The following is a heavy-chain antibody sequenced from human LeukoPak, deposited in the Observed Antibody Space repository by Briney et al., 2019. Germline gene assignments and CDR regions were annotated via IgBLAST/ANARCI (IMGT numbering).Heavy chain of an antibody. V-gene: IGHV4-31*03. CDR3: ARAHGSGWFGELFEPKYYFDY. Sequence: SETLSLTCTVSGGSISSGGYYWSWIRQHPGKGLEWIGYIYYSGSTYYNPSLKSRVTISVDTSKNQFSLKLSSVTAADTAVYYCARAHGSGWFGELFEPKYYFDYWGQGTLVTVSS. D-gene: IGHD3-10*01. CDR1: GGSISSGGYY. J-gene: IGHJ4*02. CDR2: IYYSGST.